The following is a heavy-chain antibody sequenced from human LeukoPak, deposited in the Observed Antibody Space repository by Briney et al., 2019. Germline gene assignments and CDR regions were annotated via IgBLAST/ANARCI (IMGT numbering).Heavy chain of an antibody. J-gene: IGHJ4*02. CDR2: IIPIFGIA. D-gene: IGHD3-22*01. Sequence: GSSVKVSCKASGGTFTSYAISWVRQAPGQGLEWMGRIIPIFGIANYAQKFQGRVTLTADKSTSTAYMELSSLRSEDTAVYYCAREKAMIVVVTTYFDYWGQGTLVTVSS. CDR1: GGTFTSYA. CDR3: AREKAMIVVVTTYFDY. V-gene: IGHV1-69*04.